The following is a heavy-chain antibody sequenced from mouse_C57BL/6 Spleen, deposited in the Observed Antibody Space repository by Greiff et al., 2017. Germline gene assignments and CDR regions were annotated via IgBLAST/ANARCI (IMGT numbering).Heavy chain of an antibody. J-gene: IGHJ1*03. D-gene: IGHD2-2*01. V-gene: IGHV1-59*01. CDR1: GYTFTSYW. Sequence: VQLKEPGAELVRPGTSVKLSCKASGYTFTSYWMHWVKQRPGQGLEWIGVIDPSDSYTNYNQKFKGKATLTVDTSSSTAYMQLSSLTSEDSAVYYCARGCMVTTRDWYFDVWGTGTTVTVAS. CDR3: ARGCMVTTRDWYFDV. CDR2: IDPSDSYT.